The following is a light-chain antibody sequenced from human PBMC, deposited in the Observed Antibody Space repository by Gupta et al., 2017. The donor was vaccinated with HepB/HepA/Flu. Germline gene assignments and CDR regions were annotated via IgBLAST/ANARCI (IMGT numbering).Light chain of an antibody. V-gene: IGKV3-20*01. Sequence: EIVLTQSPGSLSLSPGEKATLSCRASQSVRSSYLAWYHQKPGQAPRLLIYGASSRATGIPDRFSGSGSGTDFTLTISRLEPEDFAVYFCQQYGRSPPYTFGQGTKLEIK. CDR3: QQYGRSPPYT. J-gene: IGKJ2*01. CDR2: GAS. CDR1: QSVRSSY.